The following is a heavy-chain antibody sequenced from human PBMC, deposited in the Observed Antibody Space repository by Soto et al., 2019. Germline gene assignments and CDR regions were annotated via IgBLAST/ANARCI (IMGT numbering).Heavy chain of an antibody. CDR3: STGEYSSSSGVDY. V-gene: IGHV4-39*01. J-gene: IGHJ4*02. D-gene: IGHD6-6*01. CDR1: GGSISSSSYY. CDR2: IYYSGST. Sequence: QLQLQESGPGLVKPSETLSLTCTVSGGSISSSSYYWGWIRQPPGKGLEWIGSIYYSGSTYYNPSLKSRVTISVDTSKNQFSLKLSSVTAADTAVYYCSTGEYSSSSGVDYWGQGTLVTVSS.